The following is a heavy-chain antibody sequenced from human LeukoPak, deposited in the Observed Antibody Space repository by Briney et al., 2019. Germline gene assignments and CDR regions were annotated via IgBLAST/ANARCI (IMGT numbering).Heavy chain of an antibody. CDR3: ASRDGYNRFSSY. J-gene: IGHJ4*02. CDR1: GGTFSSYA. CDR2: IIPILGIA. Sequence: GSSVKVSCKASGGTFSSYAISWVRQAPGQGLEWMGRIIPILGIANYAQKFQGRVTITADKSTSTAYMELSSLRSEDTAVYYCASRDGYNRFSSYWGQGTLVTVSS. D-gene: IGHD5-24*01. V-gene: IGHV1-69*04.